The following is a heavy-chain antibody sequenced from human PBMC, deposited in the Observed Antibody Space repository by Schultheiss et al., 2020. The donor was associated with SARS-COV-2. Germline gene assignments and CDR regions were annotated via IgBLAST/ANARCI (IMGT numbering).Heavy chain of an antibody. CDR1: GFTFSSYA. V-gene: IGHV3-64*04. CDR2: ISSNGGST. CDR3: ARGLEDIVVVPAASDYYYYGMDV. J-gene: IGHJ6*02. D-gene: IGHD2-2*01. Sequence: GGSLRLSCSASGFTFSSYAMHWVRQAPGKGLEYVSAISSNGGSTYYADSVKGRFTISRDNSKNTLYLQMNSLRAEDTAVYYCARGLEDIVVVPAASDYYYYGMDVWGQGTTVTVSS.